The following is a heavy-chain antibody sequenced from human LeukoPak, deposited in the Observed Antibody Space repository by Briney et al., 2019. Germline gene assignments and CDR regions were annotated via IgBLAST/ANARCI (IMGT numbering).Heavy chain of an antibody. D-gene: IGHD5-12*01. Sequence: SETLSLTCTVSGGSISSSSYYWGWIRQPPGKGLEWIGSIYYSGSTYYNPSLKSRVTISVDTSKNQFSLKLSSVTAADTAVYYCASKYSGYVWANWFDPWGQGTLVTVSS. CDR2: IYYSGST. CDR1: GGSISSSSYY. CDR3: ASKYSGYVWANWFDP. J-gene: IGHJ5*02. V-gene: IGHV4-39*07.